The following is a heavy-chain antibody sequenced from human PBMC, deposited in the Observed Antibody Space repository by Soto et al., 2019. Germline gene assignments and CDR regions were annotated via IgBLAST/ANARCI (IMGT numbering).Heavy chain of an antibody. CDR1: GGSINYGGYS. CDR3: ARSREQWLALDY. J-gene: IGHJ4*02. Sequence: QLHLQESGSGLVKPSETLSLTCGVSGGSINYGGYSWSWIRQPPGKGLEWIGSIYHSDNTFYNPSLNSRVTISVDGSKTQFSLNLTSVTAADPAVYYCARSREQWLALDYWGQGTLVTVSS. V-gene: IGHV4-30-2*01. D-gene: IGHD6-19*01. CDR2: IYHSDNT.